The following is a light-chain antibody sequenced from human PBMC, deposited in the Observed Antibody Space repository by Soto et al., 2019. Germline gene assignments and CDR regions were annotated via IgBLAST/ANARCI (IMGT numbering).Light chain of an antibody. CDR2: KAS. CDR1: QSISSG. CDR3: QQYNSYPWT. Sequence: DIQMTQSPSTLSASVGDRVTITCRASQSISSGLAWYQQKPGKAPKLLIYKASSLESGVPSRFSGSGSGTEFTLTISSLQPDDFATYYCQQYNSYPWTFGQGTKLEIK. V-gene: IGKV1-5*03. J-gene: IGKJ2*02.